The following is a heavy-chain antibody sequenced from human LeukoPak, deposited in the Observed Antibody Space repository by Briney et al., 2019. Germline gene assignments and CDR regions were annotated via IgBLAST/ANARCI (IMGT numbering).Heavy chain of an antibody. V-gene: IGHV4-39*07. CDR1: GGSISSSSYY. J-gene: IGHJ5*02. CDR2: IYYSGST. Sequence: PSETLSLTCTVSGGSISSSSYYWGWIRQPPGKGLEWIGSIYYSGSTYYNPSLKSRVTISVDTSKNQFSLKLTSVTAADTAVYYCARASYYYGSGSYYNPWFDPWGQGTLVTVSS. CDR3: ARASYYYGSGSYYNPWFDP. D-gene: IGHD3-10*01.